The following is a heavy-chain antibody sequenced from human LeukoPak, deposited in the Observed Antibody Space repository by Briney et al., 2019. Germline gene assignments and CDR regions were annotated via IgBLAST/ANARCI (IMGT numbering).Heavy chain of an antibody. CDR2: IRYDGSNK. CDR3: ANWVADWNDDEEY. CDR1: GFTFSSYG. V-gene: IGHV3-30*02. J-gene: IGHJ4*02. Sequence: PGGSLRLSCAVSGFTFSSYGMHWVRQAPGKGLEWVAFIRYDGSNKYYADSVKGRFTISRDNSKNTLYLQMNSPRAEDTAVYYCANWVADWNDDEEYWGQGTLVTVSS. D-gene: IGHD1-1*01.